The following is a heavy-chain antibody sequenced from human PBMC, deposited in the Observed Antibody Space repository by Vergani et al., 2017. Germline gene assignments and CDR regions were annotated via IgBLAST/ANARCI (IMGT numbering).Heavy chain of an antibody. V-gene: IGHV3-30-3*01. D-gene: IGHD2-21*01. J-gene: IGHJ4*02. CDR1: GFTFSSYA. CDR2: ISYYGSNK. Sequence: QVQLVESGGGVVQPGRSLRLSCAASGFTFSSYAMHWVRQAPGKGLEWVAVISYYGSNKYYADSVKGRVTISRDTSKNTLYLQMNSLRAEDTAVYYCASGGDGGGYYFDYWGQGTLVTVSS. CDR3: ASGGDGGGYYFDY.